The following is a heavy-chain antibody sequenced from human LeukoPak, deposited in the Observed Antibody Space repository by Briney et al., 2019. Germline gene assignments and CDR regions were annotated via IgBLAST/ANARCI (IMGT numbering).Heavy chain of an antibody. CDR1: GGSISSYY. CDR2: IYYSGST. D-gene: IGHD1-14*01. J-gene: IGHJ4*02. V-gene: IGHV4-59*01. CDR3: ASQLNRDPPFDY. Sequence: PSETLSLTCTVSGGSISSYYWSWIRQPPGKGLEWIGYIYYSGSTNYNPSLKSRVTISVDTSKNQFSQKLSSVTAADTAVYYCASQLNRDPPFDYWGQGTLVTVSS.